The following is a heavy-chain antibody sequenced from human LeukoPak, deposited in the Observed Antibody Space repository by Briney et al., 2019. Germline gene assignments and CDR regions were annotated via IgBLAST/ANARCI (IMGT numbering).Heavy chain of an antibody. J-gene: IGHJ4*02. D-gene: IGHD6-13*01. CDR1: GGSTSSYY. V-gene: IGHV4-59*01. CDR2: IYYSGNT. Sequence: KASETLSLTCAVSGGSTSSYYWSWIRQPPGKGLEWIGYIYYSGNTNYNPSLKTRVTISVDTSKNQFSLKLSSVTAADTAVYYCARAGSWKLNFDYWGQGTLVTVSS. CDR3: ARAGSWKLNFDY.